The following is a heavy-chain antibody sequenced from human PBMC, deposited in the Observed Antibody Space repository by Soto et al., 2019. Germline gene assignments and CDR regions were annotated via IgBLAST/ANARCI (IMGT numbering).Heavy chain of an antibody. V-gene: IGHV3-23*01. CDR2: ITSGGST. J-gene: IGHJ4*02. D-gene: IGHD3-3*01. Sequence: EVQLLESVGGLVQPGGSLRLSCAASGFDFNSYAMNWVRQATGKGLEWRSAITSGGSTYYAGSLRGRFTISRDNSRNTVFLQMDNLRDDDTAVYYCATDLRYLDCFTRRDYWGQGTLVTVSS. CDR1: GFDFNSYA. CDR3: ATDLRYLDCFTRRDY.